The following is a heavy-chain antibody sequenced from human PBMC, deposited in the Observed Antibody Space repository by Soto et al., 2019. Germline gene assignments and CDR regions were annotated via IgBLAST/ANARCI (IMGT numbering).Heavy chain of an antibody. V-gene: IGHV4-34*01. D-gene: IGHD6-6*01. Sequence: ETLSLTCAVYGGSFSGYYWSWIRQPPGKGLEWIGEINHSGSTNYNPSLKSRVTISVDTSKNQFSLKLSSVTAADTAVYYCASCGSSSSYYYYYMDVWGKGTTVTVSS. J-gene: IGHJ6*03. CDR3: ASCGSSSSYYYYYMDV. CDR2: INHSGST. CDR1: GGSFSGYY.